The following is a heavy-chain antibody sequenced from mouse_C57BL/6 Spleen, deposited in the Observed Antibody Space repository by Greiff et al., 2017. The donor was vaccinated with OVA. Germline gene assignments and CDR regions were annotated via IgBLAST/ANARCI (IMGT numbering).Heavy chain of an antibody. CDR2: INPNNGGT. Sequence: EVKLVESGPELVKPGASVKMSCKASGYTFTDYNMHWVKQSHGKSLEWIGYINPNNGGTSYNQKFKGKATLTVNKSSSTAYMELRSLTSEDSAVYYCARDTTVVAQGFDYWGKGTTLTVSS. J-gene: IGHJ2*01. CDR3: ARDTTVVAQGFDY. D-gene: IGHD1-1*01. V-gene: IGHV1-22*01. CDR1: GYTFTDYN.